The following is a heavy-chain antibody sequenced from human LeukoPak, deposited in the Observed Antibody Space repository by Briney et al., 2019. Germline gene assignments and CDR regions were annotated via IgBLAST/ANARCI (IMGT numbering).Heavy chain of an antibody. CDR2: IIPIFGTA. CDR1: GGTFSSYA. V-gene: IGHV1-69*13. J-gene: IGHJ4*02. Sequence: SVKVSCKASGGTFSSYAISWVRQAPGQGLEWMGGIIPIFGTANYAQKFQGRVTITADESTSTAYMELSSLRSDDTAVYYCARGFDYGDSYYFDYWGQGTLVTVSS. D-gene: IGHD4-17*01. CDR3: ARGFDYGDSYYFDY.